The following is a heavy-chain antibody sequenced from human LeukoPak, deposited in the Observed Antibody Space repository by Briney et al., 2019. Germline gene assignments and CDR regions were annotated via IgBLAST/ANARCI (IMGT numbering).Heavy chain of an antibody. CDR1: GFTFRTSG. V-gene: IGHV3-23*01. J-gene: IGHJ5*01. Sequence: PGGSLRLSCAASGFTFRTSGMSWVRQAPGKGLEWVSAISGSGVSTYYADSVKGRFTISRDNSKNTLYLRMKSLRAEDTAIYYCAKESTVTPGNVNWFDSWGQGTLVTVSS. CDR2: ISGSGVST. CDR3: AKESTVTPGNVNWFDS. D-gene: IGHD4-17*01.